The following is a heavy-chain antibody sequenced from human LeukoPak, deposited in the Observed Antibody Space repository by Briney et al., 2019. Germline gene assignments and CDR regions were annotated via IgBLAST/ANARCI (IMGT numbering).Heavy chain of an antibody. V-gene: IGHV3-53*01. Sequence: GGSLRLSCAASGFTVSSNYMSWVRQAPGKGLEWVSVIYRDGTTYYADSVKGRFTISRDNSKNTVYLQMNSLRAEDTAVFYWGASRGWKPIGAYGGREPLFTVSS. D-gene: IGHD2-15*01. CDR3: GASRGWKPIGAY. J-gene: IGHJ4*02. CDR2: IYRDGTT. CDR1: GFTVSSNY.